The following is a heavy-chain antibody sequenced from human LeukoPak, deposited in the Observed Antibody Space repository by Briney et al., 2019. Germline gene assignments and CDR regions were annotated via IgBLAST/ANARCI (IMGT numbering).Heavy chain of an antibody. CDR1: GGSISSSSYY. Sequence: SETLSLTCTVSGGSISSSSYYWGWIRQPPGKGLEWIGSIYYSGSTYYNPSLKSRVTISVDTSKNQFSLKLSSVTAADTAVYYCARTLGQAARGAFDIWGQGTMVTVSS. J-gene: IGHJ3*02. V-gene: IGHV4-39*01. CDR2: IYYSGST. D-gene: IGHD6-6*01. CDR3: ARTLGQAARGAFDI.